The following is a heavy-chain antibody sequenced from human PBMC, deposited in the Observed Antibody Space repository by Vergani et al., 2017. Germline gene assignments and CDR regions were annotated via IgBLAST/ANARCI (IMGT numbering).Heavy chain of an antibody. CDR3: ARDEGGNYPLDY. CDR1: GFTFSSHW. Sequence: EVQLVESGGGLVQPGGSLRLSCAASGFTFSSHWMSWVRLAPGKGLEWVANIKQDGSEKYYVDSVKGRFTISRDNAKNSLYLQMNSLRAEDTAVYYCARDEGGNYPLDYWGQGTLVTVSS. D-gene: IGHD1-1*01. J-gene: IGHJ4*02. V-gene: IGHV3-7*01. CDR2: IKQDGSEK.